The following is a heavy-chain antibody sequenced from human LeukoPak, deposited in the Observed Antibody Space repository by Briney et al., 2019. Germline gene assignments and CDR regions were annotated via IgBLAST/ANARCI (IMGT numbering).Heavy chain of an antibody. CDR2: IYPGDSDT. D-gene: IGHD2-2*01. V-gene: IGHV5-51*01. CDR1: GYSFTTYW. CDR3: ARHTSGWPLDY. Sequence: GESLKISCKGSGYSFTTYWFGWVRQMPGKGLEWMGIIYPGDSDTRYSPSFQGQVTISADKSLSTAYLQWSSLKASDSAVYYCARHTSGWPLDYWGQGTLVTVSS. J-gene: IGHJ4*02.